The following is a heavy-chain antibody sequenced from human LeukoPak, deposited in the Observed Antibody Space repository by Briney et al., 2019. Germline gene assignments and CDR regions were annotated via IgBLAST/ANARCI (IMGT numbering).Heavy chain of an antibody. CDR1: GFTFGDDG. V-gene: IGHV3-23*01. CDR3: AKDSSYGMDV. J-gene: IGHJ6*02. CDR2: ISGSGGST. Sequence: GGSLRLSCTASGFTFGDDGMSWFRQAPGKGLEWVSAISGSGGSTYYADSVKGRFTISRDNSKNTLYLQMNSLRAEDTAVYYCAKDSSYGMDVWGQGTTVTVSS.